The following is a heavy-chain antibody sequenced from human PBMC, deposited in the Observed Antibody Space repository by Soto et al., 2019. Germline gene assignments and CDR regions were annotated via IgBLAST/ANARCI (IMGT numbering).Heavy chain of an antibody. V-gene: IGHV1-69*13. Sequence: SVKVSCKASGGTFSSYAISWVRQAPGQGLEWMGGIIPIFGTANYAQKFQGRVTVTADESTSTAYMELSSLRSEDTAVYYCARVSSSRRNYFDYADAFDIWGQGTMVTVS. J-gene: IGHJ3*02. CDR3: ARVSSSRRNYFDYADAFDI. CDR1: GGTFSSYA. D-gene: IGHD6-13*01. CDR2: IIPIFGTA.